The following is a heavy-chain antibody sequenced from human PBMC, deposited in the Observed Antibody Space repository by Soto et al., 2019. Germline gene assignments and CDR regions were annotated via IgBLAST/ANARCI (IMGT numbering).Heavy chain of an antibody. D-gene: IGHD4-17*01. CDR1: GVSISTYY. Sequence: SETLSLTCTVSGVSISTYYWSWIRQPAGKGLEWTGRIYFTGSTNYNPSLKSRVTMSLDTSKNQFSLRLSSVTAADTAVYYCARDFYGDSVDYWGQGTLVTVSS. CDR3: ARDFYGDSVDY. CDR2: IYFTGST. V-gene: IGHV4-4*07. J-gene: IGHJ4*02.